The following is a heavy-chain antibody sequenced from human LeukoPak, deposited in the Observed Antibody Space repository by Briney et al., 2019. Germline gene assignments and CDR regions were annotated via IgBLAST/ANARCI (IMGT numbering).Heavy chain of an antibody. CDR2: ISAYNGNT. Sequence: ASVKVSCKASGYTFTSYGIRWVRQAPGQGLEWMGWISAYNGNTNYAQKLQGRVTMTTDTSTSTAYMELRSLRSDDTAVYYCARDRIPEYCGGDCYPAVDYWGQGTLVTVSS. V-gene: IGHV1-18*01. J-gene: IGHJ4*02. D-gene: IGHD2-21*01. CDR3: ARDRIPEYCGGDCYPAVDY. CDR1: GYTFTSYG.